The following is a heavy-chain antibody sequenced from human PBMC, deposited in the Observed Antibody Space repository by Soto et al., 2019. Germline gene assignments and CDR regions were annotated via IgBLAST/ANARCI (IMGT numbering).Heavy chain of an antibody. D-gene: IGHD3-22*01. CDR3: ALYDSSDNMTFDI. J-gene: IGHJ3*02. Sequence: SETLSLTCTVSGDSISRASYYCGWIRQPPGKGLEWIGRIDYTGNTYYNPSLKGRITISVDTSKRQFSLNLSSVTAADTAVYYCALYDSSDNMTFDIWGPGTMVTVSS. CDR2: IDYTGNT. V-gene: IGHV4-39*01. CDR1: GDSISRASYY.